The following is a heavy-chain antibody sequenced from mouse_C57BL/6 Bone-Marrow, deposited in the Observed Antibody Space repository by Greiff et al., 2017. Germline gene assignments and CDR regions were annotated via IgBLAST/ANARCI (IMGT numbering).Heavy chain of an antibody. Sequence: QVQLQQSGAELARPGASVKLSCKASGYTFTSSGISWVKQRTGKGLEWIGEIYPRSGNNNYNEKFKCKATLTEDKSSSTAYMELRSRTSEDSAVYFCARKNRQLRRWFAYWGQGTLVTVSA. J-gene: IGHJ3*01. V-gene: IGHV1-81*01. D-gene: IGHD3-2*02. CDR3: ARKNRQLRRWFAY. CDR2: IYPRSGNN. CDR1: GYTFTSSG.